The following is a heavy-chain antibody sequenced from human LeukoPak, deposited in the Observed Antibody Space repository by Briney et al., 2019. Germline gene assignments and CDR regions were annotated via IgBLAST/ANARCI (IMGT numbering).Heavy chain of an antibody. V-gene: IGHV4-30-2*01. D-gene: IGHD4-4*01. CDR1: GGSISSGGYS. Sequence: SRTLSLTCAVSGGSISSGGYSWSWIRQPPGKGLEWIGYIYHSGSTYYNPSLKSRVTISVDRSKNQFSLKLSSVTAADTAVYYCARAYSNYWSDPWGQGTLVTVSS. CDR2: IYHSGST. CDR3: ARAYSNYWSDP. J-gene: IGHJ5*02.